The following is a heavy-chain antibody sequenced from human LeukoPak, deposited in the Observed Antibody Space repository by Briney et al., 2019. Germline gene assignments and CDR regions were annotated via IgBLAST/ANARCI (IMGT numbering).Heavy chain of an antibody. J-gene: IGHJ4*02. D-gene: IGHD3-3*01. CDR3: ARGISSDFWSGFDY. CDR2: IKQDGSEK. V-gene: IGHV3-7*01. Sequence: GGSLRLSCAAPGFTFSSYWMSWVRQAPGKGLEWMANIKQDGSEKYYVDSVKGRFTISRDNAKNSLYLQMNSLRAEDTAVYYCARGISSDFWSGFDYWGQGTLVTVSS. CDR1: GFTFSSYW.